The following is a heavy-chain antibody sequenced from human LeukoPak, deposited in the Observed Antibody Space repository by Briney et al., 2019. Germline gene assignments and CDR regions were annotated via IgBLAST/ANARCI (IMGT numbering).Heavy chain of an antibody. J-gene: IGHJ4*02. V-gene: IGHV3-23*01. CDR1: GFTFSSYA. CDR2: ISGSGGST. D-gene: IGHD6-25*01. Sequence: GGSLRLSCAASGFTFSSYARSWVRQAPGKGLEWVSAISGSGGSTYYADSVKGRFTISRDNSKNTLYLQMNSLRAEDTAVYYCAKDKRLQPHYFDYLGQGTLVTVSS. CDR3: AKDKRLQPHYFDY.